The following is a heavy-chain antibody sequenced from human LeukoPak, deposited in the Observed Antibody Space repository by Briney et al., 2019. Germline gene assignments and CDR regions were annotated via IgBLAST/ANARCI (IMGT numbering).Heavy chain of an antibody. J-gene: IGHJ4*02. Sequence: GGSLRLSCAASGFTFSSYAMSWVRQAPGKGLEWVSAIRGHGGSTYYADAVKGRFTISRDNSKNTLYLQMNSRRAEYTAVYYCAKVSIGDYFDYWGQGTLVTVSS. CDR1: GFTFSSYA. D-gene: IGHD4-17*01. CDR2: IRGHGGST. V-gene: IGHV3-23*01. CDR3: AKVSIGDYFDY.